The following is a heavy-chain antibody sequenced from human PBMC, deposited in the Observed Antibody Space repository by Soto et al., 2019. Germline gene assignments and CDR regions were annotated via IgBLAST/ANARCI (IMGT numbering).Heavy chain of an antibody. D-gene: IGHD3-22*01. CDR2: ITSSGSFI. CDR1: GFTFSNST. J-gene: IGHJ4*02. V-gene: IGHV3-21*01. CDR3: ARVPAAXDRTAFYYVSKFFYFDY. Sequence: GGSLRLSCAASGFTFSNSTMNWVRQAPGKGLEWVACITSSGSFIYYADSMKGRFTISRDDAKKSLYLQMNSLRAEDTAVYYCARVPAAXDRTAFYYVSKFFYFDYWGRGTQVTVSS.